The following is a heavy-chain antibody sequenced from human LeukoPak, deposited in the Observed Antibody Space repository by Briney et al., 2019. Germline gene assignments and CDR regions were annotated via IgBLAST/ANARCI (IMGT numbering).Heavy chain of an antibody. J-gene: IGHJ4*02. V-gene: IGHV3-21*01. Sequence: NPGGSLRLFCGASGFTFSSYSMNWVRQAPGKGLEWVSSISSSSSYIYYADSVKGRFTISRDNAKNSLYLQMNSLRAEDTAVYYCARDRYDYVWGSYRYRFDYWGQGTLVTVSS. CDR1: GFTFSSYS. CDR3: ARDRYDYVWGSYRYRFDY. CDR2: ISSSSSYI. D-gene: IGHD3-16*02.